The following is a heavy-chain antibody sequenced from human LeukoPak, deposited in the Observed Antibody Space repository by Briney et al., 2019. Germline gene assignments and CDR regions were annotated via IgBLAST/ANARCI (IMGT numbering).Heavy chain of an antibody. J-gene: IGHJ5*02. CDR2: IYYSGST. CDR1: GGSISSSSYY. V-gene: IGHV4-39*07. Sequence: SETLSLTCTVSGGSISSSSYYWGWIRQPPGKGLEWIGSIYYSGSTYYNPSLKSRVTISVDTSKNQFSLKLSSVTAADTAVYYCARVNAGSSWYLFDPWGQGTLVTVSP. D-gene: IGHD6-13*01. CDR3: ARVNAGSSWYLFDP.